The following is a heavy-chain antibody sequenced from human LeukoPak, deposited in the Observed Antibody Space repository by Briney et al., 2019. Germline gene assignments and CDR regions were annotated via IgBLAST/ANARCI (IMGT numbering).Heavy chain of an antibody. Sequence: PGRSLRLSCTASGFTFGDYAMSWVRPAPGKGLGWVGFIRSKAYGGTTEYAAAVKGRFTISRDDSKSIAYLQMDSLKTEDTAVYYCTRKKRIGAFDIWGQGTMVTVSS. CDR1: GFTFGDYA. D-gene: IGHD3-10*01. J-gene: IGHJ3*02. CDR2: IRSKAYGGTT. CDR3: TRKKRIGAFDI. V-gene: IGHV3-49*04.